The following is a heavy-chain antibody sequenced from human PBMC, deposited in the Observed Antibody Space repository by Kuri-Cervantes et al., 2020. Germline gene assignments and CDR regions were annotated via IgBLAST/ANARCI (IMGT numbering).Heavy chain of an antibody. V-gene: IGHV3-21*01. J-gene: IGHJ4*02. D-gene: IGHD6-13*01. CDR2: LNGGGSIT. CDR1: GFTFSNDG. CDR3: ARDRSIAAASIFDY. Sequence: GESLKISCAASGFTFSNDGMSWVRQAPGKGLDWISALNGGGSITYYADSVKGRFTISRDNAKNSLYLQMNSLRAEDTTVYYCARDRSIAAASIFDYWGQGTLVTVSS.